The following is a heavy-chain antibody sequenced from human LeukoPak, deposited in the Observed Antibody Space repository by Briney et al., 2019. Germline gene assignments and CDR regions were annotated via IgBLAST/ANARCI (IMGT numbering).Heavy chain of an antibody. CDR3: AREGSIAVAGFNGGAFDI. Sequence: GASVKVSCKASGYTFTSYDINWVRQATGQGLEWMGWMNPNSGNTNYAQKLQGRVTMTTDTSTSTAYMELRSLRSDDTAVYYCAREGSIAVAGFNGGAFDIWGQGTMVTVSS. CDR2: MNPNSGNT. V-gene: IGHV1-18*01. CDR1: GYTFTSYD. J-gene: IGHJ3*02. D-gene: IGHD6-19*01.